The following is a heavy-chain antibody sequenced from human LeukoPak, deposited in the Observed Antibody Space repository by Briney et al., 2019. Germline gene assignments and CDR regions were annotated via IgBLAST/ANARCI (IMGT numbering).Heavy chain of an antibody. CDR1: GGSISSDDYY. CDR2: IYYSGST. D-gene: IGHD2-2*01. Sequence: PSQTLSLTCTVSGGSISSDDYYWSWIRQPPGKGLEWIGYIYYSGSTSYSPSLKSRVTISVDTSKNQFSLKLSSVTAADTAVFYCARSGLNQLPSTWGQGTLVTVSS. V-gene: IGHV4-30-4*01. CDR3: ARSGLNQLPST. J-gene: IGHJ5*02.